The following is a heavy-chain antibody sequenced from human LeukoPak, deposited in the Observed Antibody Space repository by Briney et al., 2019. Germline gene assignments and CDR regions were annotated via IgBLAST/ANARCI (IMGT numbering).Heavy chain of an antibody. CDR3: ARGRNYYDTSGYYYEGDAFDI. CDR1: GGSISSYY. D-gene: IGHD3-22*01. CDR2: IYYSGST. J-gene: IGHJ3*02. Sequence: SETLSLTCTVSGGSISSYYWSWIRQPPGKGLEWIGYIYYSGSTNYNPSLKSRVTISVDTSKNQFSLKLSSVTAADTAVYYCARGRNYYDTSGYYYEGDAFDIWGQGTMVTVSS. V-gene: IGHV4-59*01.